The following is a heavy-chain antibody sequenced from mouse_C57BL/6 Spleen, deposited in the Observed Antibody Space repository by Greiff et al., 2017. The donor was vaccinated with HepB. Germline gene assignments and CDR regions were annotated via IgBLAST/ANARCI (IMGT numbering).Heavy chain of an antibody. CDR2: IWSGGST. V-gene: IGHV2-2*01. D-gene: IGHD1-1*01. J-gene: IGHJ4*01. CDR3: ARNPNYYGSSYVDYAMDY. CDR1: GFSLTSYG. Sequence: VKLQESGPGLVQPSQSLSITCTVSGFSLTSYGVHWVRQSPGKGLEWLGVIWSGGSTDYNAAFISRLSISKDNSKSQVFFKMNSLQADDTAIYYCARNPNYYGSSYVDYAMDYWGQGTSVTVSS.